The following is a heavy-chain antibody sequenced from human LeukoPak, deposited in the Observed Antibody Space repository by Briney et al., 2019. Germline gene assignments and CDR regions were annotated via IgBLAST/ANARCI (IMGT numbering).Heavy chain of an antibody. CDR3: ASILTGTTSGYYYMDV. J-gene: IGHJ6*03. D-gene: IGHD1-7*01. Sequence: PGRSLRLSCAASGFTFSSYSMNWVRQAPGKGLEWVSYISSSSSTIYYADSVKGRFTISRDNAKNSLYLQMNSLRAEDTAVYYCASILTGTTSGYYYMDVWGKGTTVTVSS. V-gene: IGHV3-48*01. CDR2: ISSSSSTI. CDR1: GFTFSSYS.